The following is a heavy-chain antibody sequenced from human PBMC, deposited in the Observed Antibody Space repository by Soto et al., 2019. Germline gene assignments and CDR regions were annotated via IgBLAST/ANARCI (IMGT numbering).Heavy chain of an antibody. CDR3: ARVNTYRGGWFDP. CDR1: GGTFSSYA. J-gene: IGHJ5*02. V-gene: IGHV1-69*01. D-gene: IGHD4-4*01. CDR2: IIPIFGTA. Sequence: QVQLVQSGAEVKKPGSSVKVSCKASGGTFSSYAISWVRQAPGQGLEWMGGIIPIFGTANYAQKFQGRVTITADESTSTAYRELRSLRSEDTAVYYCARVNTYRGGWFDPLGQGTLGNVSS.